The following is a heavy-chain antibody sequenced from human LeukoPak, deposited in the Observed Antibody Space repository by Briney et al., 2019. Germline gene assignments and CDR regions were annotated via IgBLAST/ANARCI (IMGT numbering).Heavy chain of an antibody. CDR2: INHSGST. D-gene: IGHD6-19*01. CDR1: GGSFSGYY. J-gene: IGHJ6*02. CDR3: ATYSSGWGDYYYYGMDV. V-gene: IGHV4-34*01. Sequence: SETLSLTCAVYGGSFSGYYWSRIRQPPGKGLEWIGEINHSGSTNYNPSLKSRVTISVDTSKNQFSLKLSSVTAADTAVYYCATYSSGWGDYYYYGMDVWGQGTTVTVSS.